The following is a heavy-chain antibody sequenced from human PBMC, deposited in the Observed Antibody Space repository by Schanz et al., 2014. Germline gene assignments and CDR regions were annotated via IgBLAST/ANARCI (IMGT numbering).Heavy chain of an antibody. D-gene: IGHD2-2*01. CDR1: GYSISSGYY. V-gene: IGHV4-61*01. CDR3: ARGRVVPAAPEFDY. J-gene: IGHJ4*02. Sequence: QVQLQESGPGLVRPSETLSLTCTVSGYSISSGYYWDWIRQPPGKGLEWIGHRDSSGSTKYNPSLKSRVTISIDTSKKQFSLNLSSVTAADTAVYYCARGRVVPAAPEFDYWGQGILVTVSS. CDR2: RDSSGST.